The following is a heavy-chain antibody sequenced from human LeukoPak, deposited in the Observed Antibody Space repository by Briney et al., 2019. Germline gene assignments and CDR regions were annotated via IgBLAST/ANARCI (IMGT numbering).Heavy chain of an antibody. V-gene: IGHV3-21*01. Sequence: GALRLSCAASGFTFSSYSMNWVRQAPGKGLEWVSSISSSSSYIYYADSVKGRFTISRDNAKNSLYLQMNSLRAEDTAVYYCARDGSLGQLVTYDKDVWGQGTTVTVSS. CDR2: ISSSSSYI. J-gene: IGHJ6*02. CDR1: GFTFSSYS. CDR3: ARDGSLGQLVTYDKDV. D-gene: IGHD6-6*01.